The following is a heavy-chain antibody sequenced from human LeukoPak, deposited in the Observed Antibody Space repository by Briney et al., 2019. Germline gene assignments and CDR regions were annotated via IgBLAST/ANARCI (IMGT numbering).Heavy chain of an antibody. Sequence: PGGSLRLSCAASGFTFSSYEMNWVRQAPGKGLEWVSYISSSGSTIYYADSVKGRFTISRDNSKNTLYLQMNSLRAEDTAVYYCARTYSSGWYGFDYWGQGTLVTVSS. CDR1: GFTFSSYE. CDR3: ARTYSSGWYGFDY. V-gene: IGHV3-48*03. J-gene: IGHJ4*02. CDR2: ISSSGSTI. D-gene: IGHD6-13*01.